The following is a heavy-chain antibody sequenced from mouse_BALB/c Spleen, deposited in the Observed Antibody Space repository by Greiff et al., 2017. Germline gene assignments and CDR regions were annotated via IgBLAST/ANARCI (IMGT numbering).Heavy chain of an antibody. Sequence: QVQLQQPGAELVKPGASVKLSCKASGYTFTSYWMHWVKQRPGQGLEWIGEIDPSDSYTNYNQKFTGKATLTVDKSSSTAYMQLSSLTSEDSAVYYCARRSTMITTLAMDYWGQGTSVTVSS. D-gene: IGHD2-4*01. CDR2: IDPSDSYT. V-gene: IGHV1-69*02. J-gene: IGHJ4*01. CDR3: ARRSTMITTLAMDY. CDR1: GYTFTSYW.